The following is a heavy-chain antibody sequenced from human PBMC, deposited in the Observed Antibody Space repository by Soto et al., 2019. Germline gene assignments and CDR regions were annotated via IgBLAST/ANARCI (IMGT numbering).Heavy chain of an antibody. CDR2: VYHTGRT. CDR3: ARDFAYFDS. D-gene: IGHD3-3*01. J-gene: IGHJ4*02. CDR1: GGSFKSGSYS. Sequence: PSETLSLTCTVSGGSFKSGSYSWSWIRQPPGKGLEWIGYVYHTGRTSYNPSPKSRVSISMDTSKNQFSLNLDSVTAADTAVYFCARDFAYFDSWGQGTLVTVPQ. V-gene: IGHV4-61*01.